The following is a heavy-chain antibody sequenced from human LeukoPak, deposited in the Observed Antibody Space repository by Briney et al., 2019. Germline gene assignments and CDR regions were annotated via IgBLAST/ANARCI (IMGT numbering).Heavy chain of an antibody. J-gene: IGHJ4*02. CDR3: AKDRYYYDSSGYYIFDY. V-gene: IGHV3-30*04. D-gene: IGHD3-22*01. CDR2: IPYDGSNK. CDR1: GFTFSSYA. Sequence: QPGRTLRLSCAASGFTFSSYAMHWVRQAPGKGLEWVALIPYDGSNKYYADSVKGRFTVSRDNSKNTLYLQMNSLRAEDTAVYYCAKDRYYYDSSGYYIFDYWGQGTLVTVSS.